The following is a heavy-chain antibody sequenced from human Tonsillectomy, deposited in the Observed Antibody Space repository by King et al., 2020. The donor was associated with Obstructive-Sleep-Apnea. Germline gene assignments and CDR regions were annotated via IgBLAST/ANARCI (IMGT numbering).Heavy chain of an antibody. CDR3: ARGNNFYYYGMDV. D-gene: IGHD5-24*01. CDR2: IYYSGST. CDR1: GGSISSYY. V-gene: IGHV4-59*01. Sequence: VQLQESGPGLVKPSETLSLTCTVSGGSISSYYWSWIRQPPGKGLEWIGYIYYSGSTNYNPSLKSRVTISVDTSKNQFSLKLSSVTAADKAVYYCARGNNFYYYGMDVWGQGTTVTVSS. J-gene: IGHJ6*02.